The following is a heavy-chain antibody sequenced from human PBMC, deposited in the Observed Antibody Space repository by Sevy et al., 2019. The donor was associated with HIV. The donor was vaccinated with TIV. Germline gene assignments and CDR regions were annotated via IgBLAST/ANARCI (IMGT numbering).Heavy chain of an antibody. CDR1: GYTFTSYD. J-gene: IGHJ3*02. CDR2: MNPNSGNT. V-gene: IGHV1-8*03. D-gene: IGHD5-18*01. Sequence: ASVKVSCKASGYTFTSYDINCVRQATGQGLEWMGWMNPNSGNTGYAQKFQGRVTITRNTSISTVYMELSSLRSEDTAMYYCAREASFAIWYSYGTAYAFDIWGQGTMVTVSS. CDR3: AREASFAIWYSYGTAYAFDI.